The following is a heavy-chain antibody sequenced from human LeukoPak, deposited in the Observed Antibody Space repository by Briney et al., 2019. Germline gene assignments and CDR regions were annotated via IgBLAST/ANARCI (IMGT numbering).Heavy chain of an antibody. J-gene: IGHJ4*02. CDR3: ARSEYGLPLDY. CDR2: IYTSGST. V-gene: IGHV4-59*10. Sequence: SETLSLTCAVYGGSFSGYYWSWIRQPAGKGLEWIGRIYTSGSTNYNPSLKSRVTISVDTSKNQFSLKLSSVTAADTAVYYCARSEYGLPLDYWGQGTLVTVSS. D-gene: IGHD4-17*01. CDR1: GGSFSGYY.